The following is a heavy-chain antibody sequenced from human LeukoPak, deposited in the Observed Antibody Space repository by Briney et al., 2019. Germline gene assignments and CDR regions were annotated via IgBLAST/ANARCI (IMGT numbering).Heavy chain of an antibody. CDR3: ARADYYYGMDV. V-gene: IGHV4-30-2*01. CDR1: GGTISSGGYY. CDR2: IYHSGST. J-gene: IGHJ6*02. Sequence: SQTLSPTCTVSGGTISSGGYYWSWIRQHPGKGLEWIGYIYHSGSTYYNPSLKSRVTISVDRSKNQFSLKLSSVTAADTAVYYCARADYYYGMDVWGQGTTVTVSS.